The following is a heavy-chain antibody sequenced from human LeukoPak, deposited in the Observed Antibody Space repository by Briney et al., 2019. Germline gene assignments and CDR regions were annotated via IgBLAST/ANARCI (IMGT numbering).Heavy chain of an antibody. D-gene: IGHD3-22*01. V-gene: IGHV3-74*01. CDR3: ARLHYYDSSGYYYGVFDY. CDR1: GFTFSSYW. J-gene: IGHJ4*02. CDR2: INSDGSST. Sequence: PGGSLRLSCAASGFTFSSYWMHWVRQAPGKGLVWVSRINSDGSSTSYADSVKGRFTISRDNAKNTLYLQMNSLRAEDTAVYYCARLHYYDSSGYYYGVFDYWGQGTLVTVSS.